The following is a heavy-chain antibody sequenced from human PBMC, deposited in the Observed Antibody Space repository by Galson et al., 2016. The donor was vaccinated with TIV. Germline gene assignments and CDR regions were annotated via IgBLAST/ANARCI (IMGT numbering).Heavy chain of an antibody. J-gene: IGHJ4*02. V-gene: IGHV1-69*04. D-gene: IGHD5-12*01. CDR2: INPAVGLI. CDR3: SSASHLVATVHHY. Sequence: SCKASGGTFSSYDISWLRQIPGQGFEWMGRINPAVGLIKYAERFQGRFTITAAYMELSSLRSEDTAVYYCSSASHLVATVHHYWGQGTLVTVSS. CDR1: GGTFSSYD.